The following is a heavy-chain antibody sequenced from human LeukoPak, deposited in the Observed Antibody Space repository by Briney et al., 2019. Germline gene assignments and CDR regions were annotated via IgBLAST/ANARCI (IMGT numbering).Heavy chain of an antibody. CDR3: ARDGLVVVTATYYFDY. Sequence: GGSLRLSCAASGFTFSSYSMNWVRQAPGKGLEWVSYISSSSSTIYYADSVKGRFTISRDNAKNSLYLQMNSLRAEDTAVYYCARDGLVVVTATYYFDYWGQGTLVTVSS. D-gene: IGHD2-21*02. CDR2: ISSSSSTI. CDR1: GFTFSSYS. V-gene: IGHV3-48*04. J-gene: IGHJ4*02.